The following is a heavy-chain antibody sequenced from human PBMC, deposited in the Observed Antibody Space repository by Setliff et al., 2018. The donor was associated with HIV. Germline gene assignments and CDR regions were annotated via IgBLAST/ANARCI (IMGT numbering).Heavy chain of an antibody. CDR3: ARVYDSSGYSLSIPGY. J-gene: IGHJ4*01. D-gene: IGHD3-22*01. Sequence: PGGSLRLSCAASGFTFSSYWMSWVRQAPGKGLEWVANINKDGSEKHYVDSVKGRFTISRDNAKNSLYLQMNSLRAEDTAVYYCARVYDSSGYSLSIPGYWGQGTLVTVSS. V-gene: IGHV3-7*01. CDR1: GFTFSSYW. CDR2: INKDGSEK.